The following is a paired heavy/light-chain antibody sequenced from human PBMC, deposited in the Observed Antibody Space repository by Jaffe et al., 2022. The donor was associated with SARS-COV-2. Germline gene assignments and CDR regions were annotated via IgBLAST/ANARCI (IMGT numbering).Light chain of an antibody. V-gene: IGKV1-12*01. CDR3: QQANSFPLS. CDR2: AAS. CDR1: QGITSS. J-gene: IGKJ4*01. Sequence: DIQMTQSPSSVSASVGDRVTITCRASQGITSSVAWYQQRPGKAPKLLIYAASTLQSGVPSRFSASGSGTDFTLTISSLQPEDFATFYCQQANSFPLSFGGGTKVEI.
Heavy chain of an antibody. CDR3: AKLYKGGWYYFDY. V-gene: IGHV3-23*01. D-gene: IGHD6-19*01. J-gene: IGHJ4*02. CDR1: GFTFTSYA. CDR2: ISSNTIGT. Sequence: EVQLLESGGGLVQPGGSLRLSCAASGFTFTSYAMSWVRQAPGKGLEWVSTISSNTIGTYYADSVKGRFTISRDNSWNTVFLQMNSLRADDSAVYFCAKLYKGGWYYFDYWGQGTLVTVSS.